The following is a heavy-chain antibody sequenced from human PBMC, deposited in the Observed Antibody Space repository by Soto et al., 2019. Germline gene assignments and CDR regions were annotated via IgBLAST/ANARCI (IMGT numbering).Heavy chain of an antibody. CDR2: IYYSGST. Sequence: PSETLSLTCTVSGGSISSGHYYWVWIRQPPGTGLEWIGSIYYSGSTSYNPPLESRVTISVDTSRNQISLKLNSVTAADTAVFYCARKRYDYGIFDFWGQGIPVTVSS. CDR3: ARKRYDYGIFDF. J-gene: IGHJ4*02. V-gene: IGHV4-39*01. CDR1: GGSISSGHYY. D-gene: IGHD5-18*01.